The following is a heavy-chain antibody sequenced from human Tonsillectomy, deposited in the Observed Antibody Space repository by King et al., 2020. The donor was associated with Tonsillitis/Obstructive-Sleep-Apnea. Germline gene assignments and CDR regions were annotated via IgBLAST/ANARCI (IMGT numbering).Heavy chain of an antibody. D-gene: IGHD5-12*01. CDR1: AYTFTDYY. J-gene: IGHJ4*02. CDR2: INPNSGGT. Sequence: QVQLVESGAEVKKSGASVKVSCMASAYTFTDYYIHWVRQAPGQGLEWMGWINPNSGGTTYAQNFQGRVTMTRDTSISTSYMDLSRLRSDDTAVYYCLSGADFDYWGQGTLVTVSS. CDR3: LSGADFDY. V-gene: IGHV1-2*02.